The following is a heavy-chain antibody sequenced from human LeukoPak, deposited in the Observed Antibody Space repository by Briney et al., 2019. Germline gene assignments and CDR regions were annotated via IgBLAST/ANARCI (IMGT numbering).Heavy chain of an antibody. CDR1: GYTFTSYD. CDR2: IIPILGIA. CDR3: ARDVQYYDFWSGSRPSQYYGMDV. Sequence: GASVKVSCKASGYTFTSYDISWVRQAPGQGLEWMGRIIPILGIANYAQKFQGRVTMTRDTSTSTVYMELSSLRSEDTAVYYCARDVQYYDFWSGSRPSQYYGMDVWGQGTTVTVSS. D-gene: IGHD3-3*01. J-gene: IGHJ6*02. V-gene: IGHV1-69*04.